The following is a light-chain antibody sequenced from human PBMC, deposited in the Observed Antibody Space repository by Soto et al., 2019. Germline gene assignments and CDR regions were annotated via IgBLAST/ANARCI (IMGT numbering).Light chain of an antibody. V-gene: IGLV2-23*02. J-gene: IGLJ3*02. Sequence: QSVLTQPASVSGSPGQSITISCTGTSSDVGSYNVVSWYQQYPGKAPKITIYEVSKRPSGVSNRFSGSKSGNTASLTISGLQAEDGADYYCCSYAGRSTWVLGGGTKLTVL. CDR3: CSYAGRSTWV. CDR2: EVS. CDR1: SSDVGSYNV.